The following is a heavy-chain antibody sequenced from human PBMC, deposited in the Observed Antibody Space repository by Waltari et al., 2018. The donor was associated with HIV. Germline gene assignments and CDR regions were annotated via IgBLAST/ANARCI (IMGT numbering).Heavy chain of an antibody. CDR3: ARYSSAWTGFDY. CDR2: IYYTGST. CDR1: GGSISTYY. D-gene: IGHD6-19*01. V-gene: IGHV4-59*01. Sequence: QVQLQESGPGLVKPSETLSLLCTVPGGSISTYYWAWRRQPPGKGLEWIGYIYYTGSTDYNPSLKSRVTISVDTSKNQFSLKLTSVTAADTAQYYCARYSSAWTGFDYWGQGTLVTVSS. J-gene: IGHJ4*02.